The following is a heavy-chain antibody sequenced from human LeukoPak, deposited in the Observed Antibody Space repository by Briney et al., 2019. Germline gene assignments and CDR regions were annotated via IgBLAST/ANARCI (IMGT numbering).Heavy chain of an antibody. J-gene: IGHJ6*02. Sequence: GASVKVSCKASGYTFISNGISWVRQAPGQGLEWMGWISGYNGNTASAQKFQGRLTMTTDTSTSTAYMELRSLRSDDTAVYYCARAGYCSGDGCYSHGMDVWGQGTTVTVSS. CDR2: ISGYNGNT. V-gene: IGHV1-18*01. D-gene: IGHD2-15*01. CDR1: GYTFISNG. CDR3: ARAGYCSGDGCYSHGMDV.